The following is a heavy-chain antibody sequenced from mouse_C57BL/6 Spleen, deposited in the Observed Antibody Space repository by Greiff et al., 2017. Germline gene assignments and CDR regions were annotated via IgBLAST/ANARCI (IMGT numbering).Heavy chain of an antibody. J-gene: IGHJ4*01. CDR3: ARDLNGAMDC. CDR1: GFTFSRYA. V-gene: IGHV5-4*01. CDR2: ISDGGSYT. Sequence: EVKLVESGGGLVKPGGSLKLSCAASGFTFSRYAMSWVRQTPEKRLAWVATISDGGSYTYYPDNVTGRFTIYRDNAKNNLYLQMSHLKSEDKAMYYCARDLNGAMDCWGQGTSVTVSS.